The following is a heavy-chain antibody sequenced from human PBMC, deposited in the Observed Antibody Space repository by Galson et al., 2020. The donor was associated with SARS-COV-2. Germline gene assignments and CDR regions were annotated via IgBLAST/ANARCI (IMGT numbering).Heavy chain of an antibody. J-gene: IGHJ4*02. CDR3: ARDFYDEATMVRGPLDY. Sequence: GESLKISCAASGFSFSNYAFFWVRQTPCKGLEWVAIISYDGRNTKYSNSLKGRFTVSRENSNNTLYLQMDSLTTEDTAVYFCARDFYDEATMVRGPLDYWGQGTLVIVSS. CDR2: ISYDGRNT. V-gene: IGHV3-30*04. D-gene: IGHD3-10*01. CDR1: GFSFSNYA.